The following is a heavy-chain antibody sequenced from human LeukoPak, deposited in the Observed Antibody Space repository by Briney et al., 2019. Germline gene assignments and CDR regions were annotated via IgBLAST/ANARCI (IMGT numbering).Heavy chain of an antibody. D-gene: IGHD2-15*01. CDR1: GFTFSSYW. V-gene: IGHV3-7*01. Sequence: GGSLRLSCAASGFTFSSYWMSWVRQAPGKGLEWVANIKQDGSEKYYVDSVKGRFTISRDNAKNSLYLQMNSLRAEDTAVYYCARDGVVVGIGWFDRWGQGTLVTVSS. J-gene: IGHJ5*02. CDR2: IKQDGSEK. CDR3: ARDGVVVGIGWFDR.